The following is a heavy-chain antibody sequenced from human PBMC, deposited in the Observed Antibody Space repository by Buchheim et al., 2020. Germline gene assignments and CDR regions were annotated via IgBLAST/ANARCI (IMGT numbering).Heavy chain of an antibody. V-gene: IGHV4-59*01. Sequence: QVQLQESGPGLVKPSETLSLICTVSGASITTYYWGWIRQPPGKPLEWIGDVFYSGRTNYNPSLKGRVTVSVDTSKAQFSLQLRSVTAADTAVYYCAGTYGSGTYGSWGFDPWGQGTL. D-gene: IGHD3-10*01. CDR1: GASITTYY. CDR2: VFYSGRT. CDR3: AGTYGSGTYGSWGFDP. J-gene: IGHJ5*02.